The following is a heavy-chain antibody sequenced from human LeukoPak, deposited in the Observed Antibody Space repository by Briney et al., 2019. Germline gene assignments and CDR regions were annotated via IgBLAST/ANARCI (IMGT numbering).Heavy chain of an antibody. CDR1: GFTFSSYA. J-gene: IGHJ4*02. CDR3: AKDIWGGTAMVFDY. Sequence: PGGSLRLSCAASGFTFSSYAMSWVRQAPGKGLEWVLAISGSGGSTYYADSVKGRFTISRDNSKNTLYLQMNSLTAEDTAVYYCAKDIWGGTAMVFDYWGQGTLVTVSS. CDR2: ISGSGGST. V-gene: IGHV3-23*01. D-gene: IGHD5-18*01.